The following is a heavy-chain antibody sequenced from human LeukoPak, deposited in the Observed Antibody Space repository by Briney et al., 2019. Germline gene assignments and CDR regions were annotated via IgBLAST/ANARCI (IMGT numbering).Heavy chain of an antibody. J-gene: IGHJ4*02. D-gene: IGHD2/OR15-2a*01. V-gene: IGHV4-34*01. CDR3: AGHHPRNTVDF. CDR1: GGSFSGYY. CDR2: INHSGST. Sequence: SETLSLTCAVYGGSFSGYYWSWIRQPPGKGREWIGEINHSGSTNYNPSLKSRVTISLDTSKNQFSLKLSSVTAADTAVYYCAGHHPRNTVDFWGQGTLVTVSS.